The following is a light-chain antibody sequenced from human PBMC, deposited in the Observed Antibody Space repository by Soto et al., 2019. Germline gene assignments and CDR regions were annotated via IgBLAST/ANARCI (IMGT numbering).Light chain of an antibody. Sequence: DIQMTQSPSTLSASVGDRVTITCRASQSVSSWLAWYQQKPGKAPNLLIYDASSLESGVPSRFSGSGSGPEFTLTISSLQPDDIATYYWQQYDTYWTFGQGTKVEIK. CDR1: QSVSSW. CDR2: DAS. V-gene: IGKV1-5*01. J-gene: IGKJ1*01. CDR3: QQYDTYWT.